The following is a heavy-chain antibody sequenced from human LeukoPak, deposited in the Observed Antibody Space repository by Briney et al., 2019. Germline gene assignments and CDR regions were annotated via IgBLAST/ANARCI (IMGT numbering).Heavy chain of an antibody. D-gene: IGHD3-10*01. CDR2: IKEDGSEK. V-gene: IGHV3-7*03. CDR1: GFMFSSYW. J-gene: IGHJ2*01. CDR3: AKDNTYGSGSSSRYFDL. Sequence: GSLRLSCAASGFMFSSYWMTWVRQAPGKGLEWVANIKEDGSEKYYVDSVKGRFTISRDNAKNSLYLQMNSLRAEDTALYYCAKDNTYGSGSSSRYFDLWGRGTLVTVSS.